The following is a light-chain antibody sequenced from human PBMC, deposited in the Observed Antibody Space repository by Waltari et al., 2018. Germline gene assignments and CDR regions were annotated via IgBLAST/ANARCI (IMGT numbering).Light chain of an antibody. CDR3: AAWDDSLSGPV. CDR1: SPAVGRTY. J-gene: IGLJ3*02. Sequence: QSVLTQPPSASGTPGQRVTISCSGSSPAVGRTYVYWYQQLPGTAPKLLIYRSNQRPSGVPDRFSGSRSGTSASLAISGLRSEDEADYHCAAWDDSLSGPVFGGGTKLTVL. V-gene: IGLV1-47*01. CDR2: RSN.